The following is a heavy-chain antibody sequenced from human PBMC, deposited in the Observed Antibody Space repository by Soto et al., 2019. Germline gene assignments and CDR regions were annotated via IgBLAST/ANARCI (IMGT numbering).Heavy chain of an antibody. CDR1: GFTFSSYA. CDR3: EQDLQPAAILDI. Sequence: PGGSLRLSCAASGFTFSSYAMSWVRQAPGKGLEWVSAISGSGGSTYYADSVKGRFTISRDNSKNTLYLQMNSLRAEDTAVYYSEQDLQPAAILDIWGQGTMVTVSS. J-gene: IGHJ3*02. CDR2: ISGSGGST. V-gene: IGHV3-23*01. D-gene: IGHD2-2*01.